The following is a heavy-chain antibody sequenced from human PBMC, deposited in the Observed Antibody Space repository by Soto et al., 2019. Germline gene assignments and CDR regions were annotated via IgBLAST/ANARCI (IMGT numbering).Heavy chain of an antibody. D-gene: IGHD3-22*01. CDR1: GFTFSSYE. CDR3: ARDNYDSSGYYYQDAFDI. Sequence: GGSLRLSCAASGFTFSSYEMNWVRQAPGKGLEWVSYISSSGSTIYYADSVKGRFTISRDNAKNSLYLQMNSLRAEDTAVYYCARDNYDSSGYYYQDAFDIWGQGTMVTVSS. CDR2: ISSSGSTI. J-gene: IGHJ3*02. V-gene: IGHV3-48*03.